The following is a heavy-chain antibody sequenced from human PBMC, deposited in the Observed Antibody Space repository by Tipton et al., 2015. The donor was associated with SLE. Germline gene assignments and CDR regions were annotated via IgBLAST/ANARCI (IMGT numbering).Heavy chain of an antibody. D-gene: IGHD6-13*01. V-gene: IGHV4-59*01. J-gene: IGHJ6*03. CDR3: ARGSSSWKGSYYYYYMDV. CDR1: GDSISRYY. Sequence: LRLSCTVSGDSISRYYWSWIRQPPGKGLEWIGYIYYSGSTNYNPSLKSRVTISVDTSKNQFSLKLSSVTAADTAVYYCARGSSSWKGSYYYYYMDVWGKGTTVTVSS. CDR2: IYYSGST.